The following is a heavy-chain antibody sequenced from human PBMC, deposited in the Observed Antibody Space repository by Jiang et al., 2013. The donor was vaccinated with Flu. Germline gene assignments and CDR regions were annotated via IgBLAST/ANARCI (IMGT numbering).Heavy chain of an antibody. V-gene: IGHV1-46*01. J-gene: IGHJ6*04. Sequence: FTSYYMHWVRQAPGQGLEWMGIINPSGGSTSYAQKFQGRVTMTRDTSTSTVYMELSSLRSEDMAVYYCARDIAAAGLYYYYGMDVWGKGTTVTVSS. CDR1: FTSYY. D-gene: IGHD6-13*01. CDR3: ARDIAAAGLYYYYGMDV. CDR2: INPSGGST.